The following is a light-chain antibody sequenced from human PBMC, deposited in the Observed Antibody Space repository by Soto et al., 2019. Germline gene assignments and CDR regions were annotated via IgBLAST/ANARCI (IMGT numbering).Light chain of an antibody. V-gene: IGLV1-44*01. CDR2: SNN. Sequence: QSVLTQPPSASVTPGQRVPISCAGKSSSFRTNAVIWYQQLPGSAPKLLRYSNNQRPSGVPDRFSGSKSGTSASLAISGLQSEDAADYYCATWDDSLKSVVFGGGTKVTVL. J-gene: IGLJ2*01. CDR3: ATWDDSLKSVV. CDR1: SSSFRTNA.